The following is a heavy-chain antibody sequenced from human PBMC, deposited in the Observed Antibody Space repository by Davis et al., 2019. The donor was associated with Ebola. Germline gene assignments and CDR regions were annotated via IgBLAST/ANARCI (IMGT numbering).Heavy chain of an antibody. D-gene: IGHD4-17*01. Sequence: GGSLTLSCAASGFTFSSYDMHWVRHVTGKSLEWVSAIGTAGDTYYAGSVKGRFTISRENAKTSFFLQMNSLRAGDTAVYYCTRTLDGDYVDYWGQGTLVTVSS. CDR1: GFTFSSYD. CDR3: TRTLDGDYVDY. CDR2: IGTAGDT. V-gene: IGHV3-13*01. J-gene: IGHJ4*02.